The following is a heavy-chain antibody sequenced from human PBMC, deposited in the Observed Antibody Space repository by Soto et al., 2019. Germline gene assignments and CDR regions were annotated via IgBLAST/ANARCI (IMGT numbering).Heavy chain of an antibody. CDR3: ARSGYSSGWYHWYFDF. V-gene: IGHV1-3*01. J-gene: IGHJ2*01. CDR2: INAGNGNT. D-gene: IGHD6-19*01. CDR1: GYTFSNYG. Sequence: QVHLVQSGAEVKKPGASVKVSCKASGYTFSNYGIHWVRQAPGQRLEWMGWINAGNGNTMYSEKFQGRVTITRDTSASTAYMDLSSLRSEDTAVYYCARSGYSSGWYHWYFDFWGRGTLVTVS.